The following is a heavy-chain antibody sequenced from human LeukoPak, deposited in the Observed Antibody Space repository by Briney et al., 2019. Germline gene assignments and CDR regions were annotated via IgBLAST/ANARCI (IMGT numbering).Heavy chain of an antibody. CDR2: IRYDGSNK. J-gene: IGHJ4*02. V-gene: IGHV3-30*02. CDR1: GFTFSSYA. CDR3: AKDRWITKEKGYYFDY. Sequence: PGGSLRLSCAASGFTFSSYAMSWVRQAPGKGLEWVAFIRYDGSNKYYADSVKGRFTISRDNSKNTLYLQMNSLRAEDTAVYYCAKDRWITKEKGYYFDYWGQGTLVTVSS. D-gene: IGHD3-16*01.